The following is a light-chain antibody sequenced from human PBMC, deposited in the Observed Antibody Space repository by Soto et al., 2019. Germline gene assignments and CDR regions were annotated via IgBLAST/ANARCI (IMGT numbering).Light chain of an antibody. CDR3: SSYAGSNNLL. V-gene: IGLV2-8*01. CDR2: EVT. Sequence: QSALTQPPSASGSPGQSVTISCTGTSSDVGAYNYVSWYQQHPGKAPKLMIYEVTKRPSGVPDRFSCSKFGSTASLTVSGLQAEDEADYFCSSYAGSNNLLFGGGTKVTVL. CDR1: SSDVGAYNY. J-gene: IGLJ2*01.